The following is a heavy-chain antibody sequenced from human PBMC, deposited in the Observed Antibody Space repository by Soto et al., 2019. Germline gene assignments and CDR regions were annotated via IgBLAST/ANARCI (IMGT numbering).Heavy chain of an antibody. CDR3: ARGADYAGYFGY. CDR2: IILPFGTA. D-gene: IGHD4-17*01. V-gene: IGHV1-69*12. J-gene: IGHJ4*02. Sequence: QVRLVQSGAEVKKPGSSVKVSCKASGGTFRNYAISWVRQAPGQGLEWMGGIILPFGTANYAQKFQGRVTITADESMTTADMELSGLRSEDTAVYYCARGADYAGYFGYWGQGTLVTVSS. CDR1: GGTFRNYA.